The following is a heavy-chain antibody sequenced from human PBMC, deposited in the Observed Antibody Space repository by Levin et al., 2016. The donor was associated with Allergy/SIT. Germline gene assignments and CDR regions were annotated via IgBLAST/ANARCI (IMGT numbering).Heavy chain of an antibody. V-gene: IGHV6-1*01. Sequence: WIRQSPSRGLEWLGRTYYRSKWYNDYAVSVKSRITINPDTSKNQFSLQLNSVTPEDTAVYYCARGQQQLVKWYYFDYWGQGTLVTVSS. J-gene: IGHJ4*02. CDR3: ARGQQQLVKWYYFDY. D-gene: IGHD6-13*01. CDR2: TYYRSKWYN.